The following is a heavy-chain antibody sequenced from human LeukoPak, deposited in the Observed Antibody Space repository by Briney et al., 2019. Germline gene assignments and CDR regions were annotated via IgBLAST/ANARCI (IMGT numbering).Heavy chain of an antibody. V-gene: IGHV4-59*01. J-gene: IGHJ4*02. Sequence: SETLSLTCTVSVGSIRGYYWSWIRQPPGKGLEHIGYKLYSGRSNYDPSLQGRVTISVDTSKNQFSLIPTSMTAADTAVYYCAAGNGWLDFWSQGTLVTVSS. CDR3: AAGNGWLDF. CDR2: KLYSGRS. D-gene: IGHD6-19*01. CDR1: VGSIRGYY.